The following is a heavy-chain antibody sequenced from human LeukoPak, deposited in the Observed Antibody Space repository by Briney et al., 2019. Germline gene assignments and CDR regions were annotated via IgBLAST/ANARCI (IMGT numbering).Heavy chain of an antibody. V-gene: IGHV3-23*01. J-gene: IGHJ4*02. D-gene: IGHD2-2*01. Sequence: GGSLRLSCAASGFTFSSYAMSWVRQAPGKGLEWVSAISGSGGSTYYADSVKGRFTISRDNSKNTLYLQMNSLRAEDTAVYYCAKDPLYCSSTSCYVDYYFDYWGQGTLVTVSS. CDR1: GFTFSSYA. CDR2: ISGSGGST. CDR3: AKDPLYCSSTSCYVDYYFDY.